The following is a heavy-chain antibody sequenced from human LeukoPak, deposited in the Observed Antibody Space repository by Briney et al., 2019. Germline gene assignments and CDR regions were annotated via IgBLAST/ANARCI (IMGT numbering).Heavy chain of an antibody. V-gene: IGHV3-73*01. J-gene: IGHJ4*02. CDR2: IRSKANSYAT. D-gene: IGHD6-6*01. Sequence: GGSLKLSCAASGFTFSGSAMHWVRQASGKGREWVRRIRSKANSYATAYAASVKGRFTISRDDSKNTAYLQMNSLKTEDTAVYYCTSRHRELDYWGPGTLVTVSS. CDR3: TSRHRELDY. CDR1: GFTFSGSA.